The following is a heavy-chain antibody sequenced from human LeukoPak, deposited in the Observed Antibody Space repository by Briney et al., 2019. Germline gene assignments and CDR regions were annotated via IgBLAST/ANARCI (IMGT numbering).Heavy chain of an antibody. CDR3: ARNYYYGSGSYLY. CDR2: INHSGST. Sequence: GSLRLSCAASGFTFSSYAMSWIRQPPGKGLEWIGEINHSGSTNYNPSLKSRVTISVDTSKNQFPLKLSSVTAADTAVYYCARNYYYGSGSYLYWGQGTLVTVSS. V-gene: IGHV4-34*01. J-gene: IGHJ4*02. D-gene: IGHD3-10*01. CDR1: GFTFSSYA.